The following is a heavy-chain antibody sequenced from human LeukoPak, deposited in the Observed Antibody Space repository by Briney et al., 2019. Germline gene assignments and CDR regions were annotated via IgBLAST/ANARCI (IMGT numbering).Heavy chain of an antibody. CDR2: ISSSSSTI. Sequence: GGSLRLSCAASGFTFSSYSMNWVRQAPGKGLEWVSYISSSSSTIYYADSVKGRFTISRDNAKNSLYLQMNSLRAEDTAVYYCARDVLSYDILTGYYIPEGFDYWGQGTLVTVSS. CDR3: ARDVLSYDILTGYYIPEGFDY. V-gene: IGHV3-48*04. J-gene: IGHJ4*02. D-gene: IGHD3-9*01. CDR1: GFTFSSYS.